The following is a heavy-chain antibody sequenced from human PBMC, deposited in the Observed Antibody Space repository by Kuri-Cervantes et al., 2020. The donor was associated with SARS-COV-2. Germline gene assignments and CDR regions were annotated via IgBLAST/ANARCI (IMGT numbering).Heavy chain of an antibody. CDR3: ARGRHDYGPYYYGMDV. V-gene: IGHV4-38-2*01. J-gene: IGHJ6*02. CDR2: IYHSGST. CDR1: GYSISSGYY. D-gene: IGHD4-17*01. Sequence: SETLSLTCVVSGYSISSGYYWGWIRQPPGKGLEWIGSIYHSGSTYYNPSLKSRVTISVDTSKNQFSLKLSSVTAADTAVYYCARGRHDYGPYYYGMDVWGQGTTVTVSS.